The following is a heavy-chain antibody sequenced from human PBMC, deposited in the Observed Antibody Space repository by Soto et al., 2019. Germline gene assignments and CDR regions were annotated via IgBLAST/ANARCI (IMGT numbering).Heavy chain of an antibody. CDR3: ARESSGDFDY. Sequence: SETLSLTCTVSGGSGSSGTYYWSWLRQPPGKGLEWIGYIYYIGSTNYSPSLKSRVTISVDTSKNQFSQKLSSVTVVDMAVYYCARESSGDFDYWGQGTLVTVSS. D-gene: IGHD6-19*01. CDR1: GGSGSSGTYY. J-gene: IGHJ4*02. CDR2: IYYIGST. V-gene: IGHV4-61*01.